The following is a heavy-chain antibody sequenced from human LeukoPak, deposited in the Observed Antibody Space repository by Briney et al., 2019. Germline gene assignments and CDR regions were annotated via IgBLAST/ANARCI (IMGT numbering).Heavy chain of an antibody. CDR2: IKQDGSEK. J-gene: IGHJ5*02. CDR3: ARENGNYDFWSGYYGWFDP. D-gene: IGHD3-3*01. V-gene: IGHV3-7*01. Sequence: PGGPLRLSCAASGFTFSSYWMSWVRQAPGKGLEWVANIKQDGSEKYYVDSVKGRFTISRDNAKNSLYLQMNSLRAEDTAVYYCARENGNYDFWSGYYGWFDPWGQGTLVTVSS. CDR1: GFTFSSYW.